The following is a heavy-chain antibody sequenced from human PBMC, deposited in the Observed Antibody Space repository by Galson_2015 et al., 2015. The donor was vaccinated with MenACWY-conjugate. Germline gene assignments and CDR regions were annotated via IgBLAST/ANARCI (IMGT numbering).Heavy chain of an antibody. CDR1: GGTFSSYG. CDR2: IILIFGAA. CDR3: ARDGHSSTWNQYNWFDP. D-gene: IGHD6-13*01. V-gene: IGHV1-69*13. J-gene: IGHJ5*02. Sequence: SVKVSCKASGGTFSSYGISWVRQAPGQGLEWMGAIILIFGAANYAQRFQGRVTMTADESTTTAYMELSSLRSEDTAVYYCARDGHSSTWNQYNWFDPWGQGTLVTVSS.